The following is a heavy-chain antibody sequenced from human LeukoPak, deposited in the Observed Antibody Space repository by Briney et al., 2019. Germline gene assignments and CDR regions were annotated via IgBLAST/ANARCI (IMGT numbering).Heavy chain of an antibody. CDR3: AKVEGSGYYDFWSGSENWFDP. V-gene: IGHV3-23*01. CDR1: GFTFSSYA. D-gene: IGHD3-3*01. J-gene: IGHJ5*02. Sequence: GGSLRLSCAASGFTFSSYAMSWVRQAPGKGLEWVSASSGSGGSTYYADSVKGRFTISRDNSKNTLYLQMNSLRAEDTAVYYCAKVEGSGYYDFWSGSENWFDPWGQGTLVTVSS. CDR2: SSGSGGST.